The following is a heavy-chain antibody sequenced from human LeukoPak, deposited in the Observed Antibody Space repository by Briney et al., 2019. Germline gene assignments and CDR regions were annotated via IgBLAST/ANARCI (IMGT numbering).Heavy chain of an antibody. CDR1: GVSIANTLYY. CDR3: ARRQDGHDY. Sequence: PSQTLSLTCTVSGVSIANTLYYWNWLRQPAGKGLEWIGRIYTTGSTDYNPSLKSRVTISLDTARNQFSLKLSSVTAADTAVYYCARRQDGHDYWGQGTLVTVSS. CDR2: IYTTGST. J-gene: IGHJ4*02. V-gene: IGHV4-61*02.